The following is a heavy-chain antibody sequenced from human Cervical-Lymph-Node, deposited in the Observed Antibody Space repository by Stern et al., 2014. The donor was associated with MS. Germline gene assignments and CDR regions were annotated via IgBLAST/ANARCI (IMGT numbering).Heavy chain of an antibody. CDR3: ARAIFGVNTAAMAPDAFDS. CDR2: IYTDGST. V-gene: IGHV3-53*01. J-gene: IGHJ3*01. CDR1: GFIVSKNY. Sequence: EVQLVESGGGLIQPGGSLRLSCAAPGFIVSKNYMSWVRQAPGKGLEWVSLIYTDGSTYYAGSVKGRCTISRDSSKNKLFLQMNSLRAEDTAMYYCARAIFGVNTAAMAPDAFDSWGQGTMVTVSS. D-gene: IGHD3-3*01.